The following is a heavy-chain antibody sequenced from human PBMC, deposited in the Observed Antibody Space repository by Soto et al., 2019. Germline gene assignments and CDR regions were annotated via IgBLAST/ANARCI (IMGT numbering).Heavy chain of an antibody. D-gene: IGHD6-19*01. J-gene: IGHJ4*02. Sequence: LLVESGGGFVQPGGALRLSCVASGFTFSHAWMDWVRQAPGKGLEWVGRIKSISDGETTNYAASVAGRFTISRDDSKNTLFLHVNSLKPEDTGVYYCTRRIAVAGTYYFEYWGQGTLVSVSS. V-gene: IGHV3-15*07. CDR2: IKSISDGETT. CDR3: TRRIAVAGTYYFEY. CDR1: GFTFSHAW.